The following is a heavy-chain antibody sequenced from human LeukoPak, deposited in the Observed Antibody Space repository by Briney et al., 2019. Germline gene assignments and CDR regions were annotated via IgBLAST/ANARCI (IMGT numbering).Heavy chain of an antibody. Sequence: SQTPSLTCTVSGGSISSGNYFWSWIRQPAGKGLEWIGRIYTTGGTNYNPSLKSRVTISVDTSKNQFSLKVTSVTAADTAVYYCARESYYDFWSGREVDYWGQGTLVTVSS. CDR1: GGSISSGNYF. J-gene: IGHJ4*02. V-gene: IGHV4-61*02. CDR3: ARESYYDFWSGREVDY. D-gene: IGHD3-3*01. CDR2: IYTTGGT.